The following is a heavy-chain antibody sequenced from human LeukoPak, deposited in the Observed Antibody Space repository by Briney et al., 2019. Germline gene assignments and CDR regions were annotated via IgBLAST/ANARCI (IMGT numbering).Heavy chain of an antibody. CDR2: IYYSGST. D-gene: IGHD6-19*01. CDR3: ARWITLAGFWYFDL. J-gene: IGHJ2*01. V-gene: IGHV4-39*01. CDR1: GGSISSSSYY. Sequence: SETLSLTCTVSGGSISSSSYYWGWIRQPPGKGLEWIGSIYYSGSTYYNPSLKSRVTISIDPSKKQFFLNLKSVTAADTAVYYCARWITLAGFWYFDLWGRGTLVSVSS.